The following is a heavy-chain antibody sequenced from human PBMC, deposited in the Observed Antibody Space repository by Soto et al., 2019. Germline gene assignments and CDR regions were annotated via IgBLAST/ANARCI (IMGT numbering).Heavy chain of an antibody. D-gene: IGHD3-22*01. CDR2: ISSSSSYI. CDR1: GFTFSSYS. J-gene: IGHJ6*02. CDR3: ARDFDYYDSSGPKSSYYGMDV. Sequence: GGSLRLSCAASGFTFSSYSMNWVRQAPGKGLEWVSSISSSSSYIYYADSVKGRFTISRDNAENSLYLQMNSLRAEDTAVYYCARDFDYYDSSGPKSSYYGMDVWGQGTTVTVSS. V-gene: IGHV3-21*01.